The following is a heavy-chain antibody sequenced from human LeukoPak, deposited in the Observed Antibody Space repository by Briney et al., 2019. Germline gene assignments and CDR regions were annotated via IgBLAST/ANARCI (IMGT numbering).Heavy chain of an antibody. CDR1: GFTFSSYA. J-gene: IGHJ4*02. CDR3: SAYDYSNAIDY. D-gene: IGHD4-11*01. Sequence: GGSLRLSCAASGFTFSSYAMSWVRQAPGKGLEWVANIKQDGSEKYYVDSLEGRFTISRDNAKNSLSLQMNSLRAEDTAVYYCSAYDYSNAIDYWGQGTLVTVSS. CDR2: IKQDGSEK. V-gene: IGHV3-7*01.